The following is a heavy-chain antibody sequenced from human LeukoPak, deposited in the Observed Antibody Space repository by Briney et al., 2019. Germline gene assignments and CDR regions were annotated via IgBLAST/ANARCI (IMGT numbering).Heavy chain of an antibody. Sequence: GGSLRLSCAASGLTFSSYSMNWVRQAPGKGLEWVSSISSSSSYIYYADSVKGRFTISRDNAKNSLYLQMNSLRAEDTAVYYCAREVPAAAFDIWGQGTMVTVSS. CDR1: GLTFSSYS. V-gene: IGHV3-21*01. D-gene: IGHD2-2*01. J-gene: IGHJ3*02. CDR2: ISSSSSYI. CDR3: AREVPAAAFDI.